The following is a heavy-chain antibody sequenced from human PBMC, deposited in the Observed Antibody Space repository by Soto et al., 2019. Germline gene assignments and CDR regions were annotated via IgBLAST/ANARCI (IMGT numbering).Heavy chain of an antibody. V-gene: IGHV1-69*12. CDR2: IIPICGTA. CDR1: GGTFSSYA. CDR3: ASVYSSRWDSSWDY. Sequence: QVQLVQSGAEVKKPGSSVKVSCKASGGTFSSYAISWVRQAPGQGLEWMGGIIPICGTANYAQKFQGRVTITADESTSTAYRELSSLRSEDTAVYYCASVYSSRWDSSWDYWGQGTLVTVSS. J-gene: IGHJ4*02. D-gene: IGHD6-19*01.